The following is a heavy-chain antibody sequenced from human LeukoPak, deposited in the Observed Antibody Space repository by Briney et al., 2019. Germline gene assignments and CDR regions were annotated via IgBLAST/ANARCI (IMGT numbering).Heavy chain of an antibody. D-gene: IGHD6-6*01. Sequence: PGGSLRLSCVASGFSFSYGMHWVRQAPGKGLEWLAFIHYDESNEYYVDSVKGRFTISRDNSKNTLYLQLNSLRAEDTAVYFCAKAESTSSVYYYYMDVWGKGTTVTVSS. V-gene: IGHV3-30*02. J-gene: IGHJ6*03. CDR2: IHYDESNE. CDR3: AKAESTSSVYYYYMDV. CDR1: GFSFSYG.